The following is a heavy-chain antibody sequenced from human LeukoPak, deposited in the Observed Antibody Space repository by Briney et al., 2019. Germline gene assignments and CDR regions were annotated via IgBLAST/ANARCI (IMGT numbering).Heavy chain of an antibody. J-gene: IGHJ4*02. V-gene: IGHV3-21*01. D-gene: IGHD3/OR15-3a*01. CDR3: ARDVFDDFSLDY. Sequence: GGSLRLSCVASGFTFSSYNMNWVRQAPGKGLEWVSSISSSSSYIYYADSVKGRFTISRDNAKNSLFLQMNSLRAEDTAVYYCARDVFDDFSLDYWGQGTLVTVSS. CDR1: GFTFSSYN. CDR2: ISSSSSYI.